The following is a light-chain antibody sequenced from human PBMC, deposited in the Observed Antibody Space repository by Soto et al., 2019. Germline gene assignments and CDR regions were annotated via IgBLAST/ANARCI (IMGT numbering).Light chain of an antibody. CDR1: QSVNSSY. V-gene: IGKV3-20*01. CDR3: QQYGISPRLT. CDR2: DAS. J-gene: IGKJ4*01. Sequence: EIVLTQSPDTLSLSPGEIATLSCRASQSVNSSYLAWYQQRPCQAPRLLIYDASSRAPGFPDRFSGSGSETDFTLTISRLEPEDFAVYYCQQYGISPRLTFGGGTKVEI.